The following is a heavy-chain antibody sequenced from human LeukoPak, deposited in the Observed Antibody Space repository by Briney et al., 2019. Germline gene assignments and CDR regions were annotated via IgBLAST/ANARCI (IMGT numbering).Heavy chain of an antibody. CDR1: GFTFSSYW. J-gene: IGHJ4*02. V-gene: IGHV3-7*03. CDR3: ARDTYTSGWYAGWNY. CDR2: IKQDGSEK. Sequence: PGGSLRLSCAASGFTFSSYWMSWVRQAPGKGLEWVANIKQDGSEKYYVDSVKGRFTISRDNSKNTLYLQMNSLRAEDTAVYYCARDTYTSGWYAGWNYWGQGTLVTVSS. D-gene: IGHD6-19*01.